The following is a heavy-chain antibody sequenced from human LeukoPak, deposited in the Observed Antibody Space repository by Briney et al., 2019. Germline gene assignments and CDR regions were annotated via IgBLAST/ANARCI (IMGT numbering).Heavy chain of an antibody. CDR2: ISSSSSYI. CDR1: GFTFSSYS. J-gene: IGHJ4*02. V-gene: IGHV3-21*01. D-gene: IGHD6-19*01. CDR3: ARDGSIAVAGPVAFDY. Sequence: GGSLRLSCAASGFTFSSYSMNWVRQAPGKGLEWVSSISSSSSYIYYADSVKGRFTISRDNAKNSLYLQMNSLRAEDTAVYYCARDGSIAVAGPVAFDYWGQGTLVTVSS.